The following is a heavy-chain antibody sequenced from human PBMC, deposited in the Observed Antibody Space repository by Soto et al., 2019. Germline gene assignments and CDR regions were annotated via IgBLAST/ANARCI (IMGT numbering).Heavy chain of an antibody. CDR2: ISSSSSYI. D-gene: IGHD4-17*01. CDR1: GFTFSSYS. CDR3: ARAVGRLIDYGDNTLDY. V-gene: IGHV3-21*01. J-gene: IGHJ4*02. Sequence: GGSLRLSCAASGFTFSSYSMNWVRQAPGKGLEWVSSISSSSSYIYYADSVKGRFTISRDNAKNSLYLQMNSLRAEDTTVYYCARAVGRLIDYGDNTLDYWGQGTLVTVSS.